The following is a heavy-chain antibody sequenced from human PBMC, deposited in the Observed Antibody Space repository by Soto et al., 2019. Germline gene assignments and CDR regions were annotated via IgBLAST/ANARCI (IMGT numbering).Heavy chain of an antibody. CDR2: INHSGST. V-gene: IGHV4-34*01. Sequence: SETLSLTCAVYGGSFSGYYWSWIRQPPGKGLEWIGEINHSGSTNYNPSLKSRVTISVDTSKNQFSLKLSSVTAADTAVYYCARAHYYYYYMDVWGKGTTVTVSS. CDR3: ARAHYYYYYMDV. J-gene: IGHJ6*03. CDR1: GGSFSGYY.